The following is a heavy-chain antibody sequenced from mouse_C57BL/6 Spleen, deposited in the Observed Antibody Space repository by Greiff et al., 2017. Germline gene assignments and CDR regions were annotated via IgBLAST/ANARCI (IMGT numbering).Heavy chain of an antibody. D-gene: IGHD2-5*01. J-gene: IGHJ2*01. CDR1: GFTFSSYG. CDR2: ISSGGSYT. CDR3: ARHDTSNYPYYFDD. Sequence: EVKLVESGGDLVKPGGSLKLSCAASGFTFSSYGMSWVRQTPDKRLEWVATISSGGSYTYYPDSVKGRFTISRDNAKNTLYLQMSSLKSEDTAMYYCARHDTSNYPYYFDDWGQGTTLTVSS. V-gene: IGHV5-6*01.